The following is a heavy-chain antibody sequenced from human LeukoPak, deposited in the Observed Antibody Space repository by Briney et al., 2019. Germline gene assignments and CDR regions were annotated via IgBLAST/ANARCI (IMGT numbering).Heavy chain of an antibody. D-gene: IGHD2-15*01. CDR1: GFTFSSYS. CDR3: ARDSDVHCSGGSCTNFDY. V-gene: IGHV3-21*01. CDR2: ISSSSIYI. J-gene: IGHJ4*02. Sequence: GGSLRLSCEASGFTFSSYSMNWVRQAPGKGLEWVSSISSSSIYIYYGDSVKGRFTISRDNAKRSLYLQMNSLRAEDTAIYYCARDSDVHCSGGSCTNFDYWGQGTLVTVSS.